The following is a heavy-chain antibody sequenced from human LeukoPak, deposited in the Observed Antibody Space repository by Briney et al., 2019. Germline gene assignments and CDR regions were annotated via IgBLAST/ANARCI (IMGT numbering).Heavy chain of an antibody. CDR3: ARLGKDLTYRAYYHDY. V-gene: IGHV4-59*08. CDR2: INYAGHT. CDR1: GGFISIDY. J-gene: IGHJ4*02. Sequence: SQTLSLTCIVSGGFISIDYWIWIRQTSGKGLEYIGFINYAGHTDYNLSLKCRVTISIDTSQNLFSLKLSCVTDADTAVYYCARLGKDLTYRAYYHDYWGEGPLVTVSS. D-gene: IGHD1-26*01.